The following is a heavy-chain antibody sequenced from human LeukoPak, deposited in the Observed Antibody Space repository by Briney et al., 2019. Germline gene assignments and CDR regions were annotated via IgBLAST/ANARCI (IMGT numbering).Heavy chain of an antibody. V-gene: IGHV4-34*12. CDR3: ASGAWATRLHS. Sequence: PSETLSLTCAAYGESLNYYYWSWIRQSPEKGLEWIGEVFDGKTTNYNPSLKSRVTISAVTSSNQFSLNLKSVTAADTAVYYCASGAWATRLHSWAQGTLVIVSS. CDR1: GESLNYYY. CDR2: VFDGKTT. D-gene: IGHD5-24*01. J-gene: IGHJ4*02.